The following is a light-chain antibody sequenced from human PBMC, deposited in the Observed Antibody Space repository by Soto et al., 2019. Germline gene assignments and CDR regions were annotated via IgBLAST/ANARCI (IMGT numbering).Light chain of an antibody. V-gene: IGLV1-40*01. J-gene: IGLJ1*01. CDR3: QSYDSSLSGSYV. CDR2: GNS. Sequence: SLLPQPPSVSVAPGQMVTISCTGSSSNIGAGYDVHWYQQLPGTAPKLLIYGNSNRPSGVPDRFSGSKSGTSASLAITGLQAEDEADYYCQSYDSSLSGSYVFGTGTKVTVL. CDR1: SSNIGAGYD.